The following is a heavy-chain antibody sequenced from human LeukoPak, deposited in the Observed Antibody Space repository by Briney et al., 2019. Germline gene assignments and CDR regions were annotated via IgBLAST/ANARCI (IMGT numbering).Heavy chain of an antibody. J-gene: IGHJ4*02. CDR3: ARDSSGYYYLFDY. V-gene: IGHV4-61*02. CDR2: IYTTGST. Sequence: SQTLSLTCTVSGGSISSSSYYWSWIRQTAGMGLEWIGRIYTTGSTNYNPSLKSRVTMSVDTSKNQFSLKLSSVTSAVTAVYYGARDSSGYYYLFDYWGQGTLVTVSS. D-gene: IGHD3-22*01. CDR1: GGSISSSSYY.